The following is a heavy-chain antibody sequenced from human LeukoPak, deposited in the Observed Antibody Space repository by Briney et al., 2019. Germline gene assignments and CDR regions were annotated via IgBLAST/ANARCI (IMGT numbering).Heavy chain of an antibody. Sequence: GESLKISCKGSGYSFTSYWIGWVRQMPGKGLEWMGIIYPGDSDTRYSPSFQGQVTISADKSISTAYLQWSSLKASDTAMYYCARQYLYDSSGYSSAGYWGQGTLVTVSS. V-gene: IGHV5-51*01. CDR2: IYPGDSDT. CDR1: GYSFTSYW. J-gene: IGHJ4*02. CDR3: ARQYLYDSSGYSSAGY. D-gene: IGHD3-22*01.